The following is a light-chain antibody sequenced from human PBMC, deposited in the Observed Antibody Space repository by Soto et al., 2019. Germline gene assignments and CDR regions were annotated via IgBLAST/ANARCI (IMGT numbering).Light chain of an antibody. J-gene: IGKJ1*01. CDR1: QSIRTN. Sequence: EIVLTQSPATLSVSAGGAVTVSCRASQSIRTNVAWYQQIPGQAPRLLVYGASTRATGVPARFSGSGTGIDFTLTISSLQSEDSAFYYCQQYFNWPLTWTFGPGTKVQIK. CDR3: QQYFNWPLTWT. V-gene: IGKV3-15*01. CDR2: GAS.